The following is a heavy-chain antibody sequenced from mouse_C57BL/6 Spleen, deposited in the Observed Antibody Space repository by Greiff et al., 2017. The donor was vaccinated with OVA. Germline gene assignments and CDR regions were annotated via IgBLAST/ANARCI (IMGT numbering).Heavy chain of an antibody. D-gene: IGHD2-4*01. V-gene: IGHV1-50*01. CDR3: ARGKAIYYDYDEGFRDH. Sequence: QVQLQQPGAELVKPGASVKLSCKASGYTFTSYWMQWVKQRPGQGLEWIGEIDPSDSYTNYNQKFKGKATLTVDTSSSTAYMQLSSLTSEDSAVYYCARGKAIYYDYDEGFRDHWGQGTTLTVSS. CDR1: GYTFTSYW. CDR2: IDPSDSYT. J-gene: IGHJ2*01.